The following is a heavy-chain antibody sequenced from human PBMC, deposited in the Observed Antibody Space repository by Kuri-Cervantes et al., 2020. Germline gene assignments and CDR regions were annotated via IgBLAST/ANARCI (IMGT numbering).Heavy chain of an antibody. CDR3: ARDPHSFNWFDP. J-gene: IGHJ5*02. Sequence: GESLKISCAASGFTFSSYWMHWVRQAPGKGLVWVSHINSDGSSTSYADSVKGRFTISRDNAKNTLYLQMNSLRAEDTAVYYCARDPHSFNWFDPWGQGTLVTVSS. CDR2: INSDGSST. CDR1: GFTFSSYW. V-gene: IGHV3-74*01.